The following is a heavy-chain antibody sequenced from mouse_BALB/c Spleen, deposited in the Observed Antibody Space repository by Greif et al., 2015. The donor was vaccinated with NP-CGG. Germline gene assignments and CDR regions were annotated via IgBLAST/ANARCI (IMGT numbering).Heavy chain of an antibody. CDR1: GYTFTSYV. D-gene: IGHD1-1*01. J-gene: IGHJ4*01. V-gene: IGHV1-14*01. CDR3: AGITTVVDYYAMDY. Sequence: EVQLQQSGPELVKPGASVKMSCKASGYTFTSYVMHWVKQKPGQGLEWIGYINPYNDGTKYNEKFKGKATLTSDKSSSTAYMELSSLTSEDSAVSYCAGITTVVDYYAMDYWGQGTSVTVSS. CDR2: INPYNDGT.